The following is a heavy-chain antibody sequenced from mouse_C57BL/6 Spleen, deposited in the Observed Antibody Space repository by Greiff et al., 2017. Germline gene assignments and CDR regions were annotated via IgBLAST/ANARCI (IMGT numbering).Heavy chain of an antibody. J-gene: IGHJ4*01. CDR1: GYTFTSYW. V-gene: IGHV1-64*01. Sequence: QVQLKQPGAELVKPGASVKLSCKASGYTFTSYWMHWVKQRPGQGLEWIGMIHPNSGSTNYNEKFKSKATLTVDKSSSTAYMQLSSRTSEDSAVYYWARDSSGGGYAMDYWGQGTSVTVSS. CDR3: ARDSSGGGYAMDY. CDR2: IHPNSGST. D-gene: IGHD3-2*02.